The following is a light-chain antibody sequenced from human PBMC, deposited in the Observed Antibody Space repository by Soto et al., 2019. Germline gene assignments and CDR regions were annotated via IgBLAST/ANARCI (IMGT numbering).Light chain of an antibody. Sequence: QSVLTQPDTVSGSLGQSITISCTETSSAVGGNNYVSWYQQHPGKARKLMCYDVSNRPSGVSNRVSGSKSGNTASLTISGLQAEGEADYYCRSYTSSSTPVFGTGTKVTVL. J-gene: IGLJ1*01. CDR3: RSYTSSSTPV. CDR2: DVS. CDR1: SSAVGGNNY. V-gene: IGLV2-14*01.